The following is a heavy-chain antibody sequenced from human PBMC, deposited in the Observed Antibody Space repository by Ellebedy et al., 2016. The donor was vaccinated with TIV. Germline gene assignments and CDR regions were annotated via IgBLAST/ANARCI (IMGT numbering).Heavy chain of an antibody. CDR3: ASFVVVVAATPLYGMDV. V-gene: IGHV1-18*04. D-gene: IGHD2-15*01. Sequence: ASVKVSCKASGYTFTSYTISWVRQAPGQGLEWMGRIGTYNGSTNYAQILQGRVAMTTDTSTSTAYMELRSLRSDDTAVYYCASFVVVVAATPLYGMDVWGQGTTVTVSS. J-gene: IGHJ6*02. CDR1: GYTFTSYT. CDR2: IGTYNGST.